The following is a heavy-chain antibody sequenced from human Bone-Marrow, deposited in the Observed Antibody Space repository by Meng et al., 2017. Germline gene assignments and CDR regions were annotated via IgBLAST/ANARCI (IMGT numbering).Heavy chain of an antibody. Sequence: GESLKISCVASGFTFSSYWMSWVRQAPGKGLEWVANIKQDGSEKYYVDSVKGRFTISRDNAKNSLYLQMNSLRAEDTALYYCAKGGYNWNVGAFDIWGQGTMVTVSS. D-gene: IGHD1-20*01. CDR1: GFTFSSYW. V-gene: IGHV3-7*03. CDR2: IKQDGSEK. J-gene: IGHJ3*02. CDR3: AKGGYNWNVGAFDI.